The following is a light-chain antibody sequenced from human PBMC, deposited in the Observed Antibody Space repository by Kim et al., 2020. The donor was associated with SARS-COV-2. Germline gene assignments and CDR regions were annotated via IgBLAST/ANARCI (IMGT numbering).Light chain of an antibody. Sequence: LGQTVRITWQGDSLRSYYASWYQQKPGQAPVLVIYGKNNRPSGIPDRFSGSSSGNTASLTITGAQAEDEADYYCNSRDSSGNHWVFGGGTQLTVL. CDR3: NSRDSSGNHWV. V-gene: IGLV3-19*01. CDR2: GKN. J-gene: IGLJ3*02. CDR1: SLRSYY.